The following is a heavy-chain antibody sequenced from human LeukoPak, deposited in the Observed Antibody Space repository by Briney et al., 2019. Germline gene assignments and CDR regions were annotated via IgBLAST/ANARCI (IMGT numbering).Heavy chain of an antibody. Sequence: SETLSLTCAVYGGSFSGYYWSWIRQPPGKGLEWIGEINHSGSTNYNPSLKSRVTISVDTSKNQFSLKLSSVTAADTAVYYCARSIPYGSSQPYGMDVWGQGTTVTVSS. V-gene: IGHV4-34*01. D-gene: IGHD3-10*01. CDR2: INHSGST. CDR1: GGSFSGYY. CDR3: ARSIPYGSSQPYGMDV. J-gene: IGHJ6*02.